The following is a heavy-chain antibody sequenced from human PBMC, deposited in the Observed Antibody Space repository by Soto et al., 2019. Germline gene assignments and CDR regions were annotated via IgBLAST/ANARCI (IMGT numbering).Heavy chain of an antibody. V-gene: IGHV3-21*01. Sequence: GGSLRLSCAASGFTFSSYSMNWVRQAPGKGLEWVSSISSSSSYIYYADSVKGRFTISRDNAKNSLYLQMNSLRAEDTAVYYCIPGKGSGYVATWGQGTLVTVSS. CDR1: GFTFSSYS. J-gene: IGHJ5*02. D-gene: IGHD5-12*01. CDR2: ISSSSSYI. CDR3: IPGKGSGYVAT.